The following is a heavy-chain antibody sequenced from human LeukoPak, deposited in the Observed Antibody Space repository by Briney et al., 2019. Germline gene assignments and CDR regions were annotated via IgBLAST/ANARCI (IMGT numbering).Heavy chain of an antibody. Sequence: GGSLRLSCTASGFTFGDYAISWVRQAPGKGLEWVANIKQDGSEKYYVDSVKGRFTISRDNAKNSVYLQMNSLRAEDTAVYYCAQSLGSLVDYWGQGTLVTVSS. J-gene: IGHJ4*02. CDR1: GFTFGDYA. CDR2: IKQDGSEK. V-gene: IGHV3-7*01. D-gene: IGHD7-27*01. CDR3: AQSLGSLVDY.